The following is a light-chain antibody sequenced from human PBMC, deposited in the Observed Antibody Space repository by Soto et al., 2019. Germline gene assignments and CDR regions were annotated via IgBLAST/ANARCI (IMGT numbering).Light chain of an antibody. CDR1: SSDVGAYVY. V-gene: IGLV2-11*01. CDR3: CSYAGSQTWV. Sequence: QSALTQPRSVSGSPGQSVTISCTGTSSDVGAYVYVSWYQQHPGKAPKLIIYDVSKRPSGVPDRFSGSKSGNTASLTISGLQAEDEADYYCCSYAGSQTWVFGGATKVTVL. J-gene: IGLJ3*02. CDR2: DVS.